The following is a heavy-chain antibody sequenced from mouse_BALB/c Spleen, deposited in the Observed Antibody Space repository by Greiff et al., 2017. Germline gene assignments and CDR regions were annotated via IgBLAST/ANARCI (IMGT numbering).Heavy chain of an antibody. J-gene: IGHJ1*01. V-gene: IGHV1S81*02. CDR1: GYTFTSYY. Sequence: QVQLKESGAELVKPGASVKLSCKASGYTFTSYYMYWVKQRPGQGLEWIGEINPSNGGTNFNEKFKSKATLTVDKSSSTAYMQLSSLTSEDSAVYYCTREVITTVVARYFDVWGAGTTVTVSS. D-gene: IGHD1-1*01. CDR3: TREVITTVVARYFDV. CDR2: INPSNGGT.